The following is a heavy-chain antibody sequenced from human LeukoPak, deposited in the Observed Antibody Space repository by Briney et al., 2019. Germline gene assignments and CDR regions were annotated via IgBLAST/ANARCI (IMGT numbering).Heavy chain of an antibody. CDR1: GFTFDDCA. V-gene: IGHV3-43*02. Sequence: PGGSLRLSCAASGFTFDDCAMHWVRQAPGKVLEWVSLISGDGGGTYYADSVKGRFTISRDNSKNSLYLQMNSLRTEDTALYYCAKARVGSKWDSVDYWGQGILVTVSS. CDR2: ISGDGGGT. D-gene: IGHD1-26*01. J-gene: IGHJ4*02. CDR3: AKARVGSKWDSVDY.